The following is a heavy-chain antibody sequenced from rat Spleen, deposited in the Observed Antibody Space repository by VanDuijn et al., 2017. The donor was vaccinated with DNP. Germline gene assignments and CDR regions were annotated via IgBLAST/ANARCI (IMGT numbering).Heavy chain of an antibody. CDR3: ARGVDCGGSNWFAY. CDR2: INYSGST. D-gene: IGHD1-11*01. CDR1: GYSITSNY. V-gene: IGHV3-1*01. Sequence: EVQLQESGPGLVKPSQSLSLTCSVTGYSITSNYWGWIRKFPGNKMEWMGYINYSGSTSYNPSLKSRISITRDTSKNQFFLQLNSVTTEDTATYYGARGVDCGGSNWFAYWGQGTLVTVSS. J-gene: IGHJ3*01.